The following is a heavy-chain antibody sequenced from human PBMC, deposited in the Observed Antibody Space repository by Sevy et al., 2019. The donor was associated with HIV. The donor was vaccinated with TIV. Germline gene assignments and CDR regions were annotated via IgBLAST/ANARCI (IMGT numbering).Heavy chain of an antibody. J-gene: IGHJ4*02. CDR1: GFTFSSYG. CDR3: ARGPVPIAAAGTYFDY. CDR2: IWYDGSNK. V-gene: IGHV3-33*01. D-gene: IGHD6-13*01. Sequence: GGSLRLSCAASGFTFSSYGMHWVRQAPGKGLEWVAVIWYDGSNKYYADSVKGRFTISRDNSKNTLYLQMNSLRAEDTAMYYCARGPVPIAAAGTYFDYWGQATLVTVSS.